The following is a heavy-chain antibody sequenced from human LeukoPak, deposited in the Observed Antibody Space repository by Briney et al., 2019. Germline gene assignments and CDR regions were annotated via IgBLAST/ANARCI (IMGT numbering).Heavy chain of an antibody. V-gene: IGHV1-18*01. D-gene: IGHD3-10*01. CDR3: ARANYYGSGSLVYYFDY. Sequence: GASVKVSCKASGYTFTSYGISWVRQAPGQGLEWMGWISAYNGNTNYAQKLQGRVTMTTDTSTSTAYMELRSLRSDDTAVYYCARANYYGSGSLVYYFDYWGQGTLVTVSS. CDR1: GYTFTSYG. CDR2: ISAYNGNT. J-gene: IGHJ4*02.